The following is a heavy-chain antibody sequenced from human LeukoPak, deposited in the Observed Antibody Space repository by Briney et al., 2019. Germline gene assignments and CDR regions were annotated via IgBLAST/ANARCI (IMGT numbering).Heavy chain of an antibody. CDR1: GYTFTGYY. CDR2: INPNSGGT. D-gene: IGHD3-10*01. V-gene: IGHV1-2*02. CDR3: ARGGGLPRYYYGSGIRWSPYPPFDY. Sequence: ASVKVSCKASGYTFTGYYMHWVRQAPGQGLEWMGWINPNSGGTNYAQKFQGRVTMTRDTSISTAYMELSRLRSDDTAVYYCARGGGLPRYYYGSGIRWSPYPPFDYWGQGTLVTVSS. J-gene: IGHJ4*02.